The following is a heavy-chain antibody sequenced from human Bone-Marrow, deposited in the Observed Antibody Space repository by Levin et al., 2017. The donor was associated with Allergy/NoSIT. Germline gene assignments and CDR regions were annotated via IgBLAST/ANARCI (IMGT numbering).Heavy chain of an antibody. V-gene: IGHV3-11*01. CDR1: GFTFSDYS. Sequence: GESLKISCAASGFTFSDYSMSWIRQAPGKGLEWVSYITSSSTTIEYADSVKGRFTISRDNAKNALYLQVNSLKADDTAIYYCARVGPLGYYGLDLWGQGTTVTVSS. CDR3: ARVGPLGYYGLDL. D-gene: IGHD3-16*01. J-gene: IGHJ6*02. CDR2: ITSSSTTI.